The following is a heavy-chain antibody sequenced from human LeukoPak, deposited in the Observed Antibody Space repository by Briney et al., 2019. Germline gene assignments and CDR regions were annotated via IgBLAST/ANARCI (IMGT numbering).Heavy chain of an antibody. V-gene: IGHV3-23*01. CDR1: GFTFSSYA. J-gene: IGHJ4*02. CDR2: ISGSGGST. CDR3: AKAPIVGATPYYFDY. Sequence: PGGSLRLSCAASGFTFSSYAMSWVRQAPGKGLEWVSAISGSGGSTYYADSVKGRSTISRDNSKNTLYLQMNSLRAEDTAVYYCAKAPIVGATPYYFDYWGQGTLVTVSS. D-gene: IGHD1-26*01.